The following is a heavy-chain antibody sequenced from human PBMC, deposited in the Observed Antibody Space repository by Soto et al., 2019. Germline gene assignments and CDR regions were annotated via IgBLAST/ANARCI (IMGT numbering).Heavy chain of an antibody. CDR3: ARGGTQKDIVATIRGSYYDGMDV. CDR1: GGTFSSYA. J-gene: IGHJ6*02. D-gene: IGHD5-12*01. CDR2: IIPIFGTA. Sequence: QVQLVQSGAEVKKPWSSVKVSCKASGGTFSSYAISWVRQAPGQGLEWMGGIIPIFGTANYAQKFQGRVTITADESTSTAYMELSSLRSEDTAVYYCARGGTQKDIVATIRGSYYDGMDVWGQGTTVTVSS. V-gene: IGHV1-69*01.